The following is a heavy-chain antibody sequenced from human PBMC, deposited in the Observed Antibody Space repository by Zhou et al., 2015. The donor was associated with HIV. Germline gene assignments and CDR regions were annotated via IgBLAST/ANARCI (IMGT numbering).Heavy chain of an antibody. CDR1: GGTFNSYA. CDR3: AKAAQRRDIVHLKALLDF. V-gene: IGHV1-69*06. Sequence: QVQLVQSGAEVKKPGSSVKVSCKTSGGTFNSYAISWVRQAPGQGLEWVGGITPLSGTVHYAQKFQGRVTLTADKSARTAYMELHSLRPGDTAMYYCAKAAQRRDIVHLKALLDFWGRGNPYVTVSS. J-gene: IGHJ4*03. D-gene: IGHD2-15*01. CDR2: ITPLSGTV.